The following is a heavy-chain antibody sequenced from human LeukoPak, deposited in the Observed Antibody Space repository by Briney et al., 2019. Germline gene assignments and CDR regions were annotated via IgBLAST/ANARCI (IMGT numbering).Heavy chain of an antibody. CDR2: ISSSSSYT. Sequence: GGSLRLSCAASGFTFSNYYMSWIRQAPGKGLEWVSYISSSSSYTNYADSVKGRFTISRDNAKNSLYLQMSSLRAEDTAVYYCARDRQDYDYVWGSYPLDYWGQGTLVTVSS. CDR3: ARDRQDYDYVWGSYPLDY. V-gene: IGHV3-11*06. D-gene: IGHD3-16*02. J-gene: IGHJ4*02. CDR1: GFTFSNYY.